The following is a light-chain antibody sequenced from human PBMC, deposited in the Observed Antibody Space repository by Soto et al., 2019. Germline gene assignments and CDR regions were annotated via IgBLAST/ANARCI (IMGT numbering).Light chain of an antibody. CDR2: GAS. Sequence: EIVLTQSPGTLSLSPGERATLSCRASQSVSSSYLAWYQQKPGPAPRPLIYGASSRAIGIPDRFSGSGSGTDFTLTISRLEPEDFAVYYCQQYGSSPWTFGQGTKVDIK. CDR1: QSVSSSY. CDR3: QQYGSSPWT. J-gene: IGKJ1*01. V-gene: IGKV3-20*01.